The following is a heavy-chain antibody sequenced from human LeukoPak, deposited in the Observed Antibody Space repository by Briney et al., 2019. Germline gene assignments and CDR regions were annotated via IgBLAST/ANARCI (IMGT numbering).Heavy chain of an antibody. CDR1: GFTFSTYG. D-gene: IGHD5-24*01. J-gene: IGHJ3*02. V-gene: IGHV3-33*01. CDR2: IWYDGSNK. CDR3: ARRMATVYTDGFCI. Sequence: GGSLRLSCAASGFTFSTYGMHWVRQAPGKGLEWVAVIWYDGSNKYYADSVKGRFTISRDNSKNTLYLQMNSLRAEDTAVYYCARRMATVYTDGFCIWGPLTMVTVSS.